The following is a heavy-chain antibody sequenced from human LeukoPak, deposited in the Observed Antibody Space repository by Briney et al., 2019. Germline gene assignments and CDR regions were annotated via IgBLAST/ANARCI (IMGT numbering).Heavy chain of an antibody. CDR3: AAGSGWYFGAFDI. J-gene: IGHJ3*02. Sequence: GRSLRLSCAASGFTFSSYAMHWVRQAPGKGLEWVAVISYDGSNKYYADSVKGRFTISRDNSKNTLYLQMNSLRAEDTAVYYCAAGSGWYFGAFDIWAKGQWSPSLQ. CDR2: ISYDGSNK. CDR1: GFTFSSYA. D-gene: IGHD6-19*01. V-gene: IGHV3-30-3*01.